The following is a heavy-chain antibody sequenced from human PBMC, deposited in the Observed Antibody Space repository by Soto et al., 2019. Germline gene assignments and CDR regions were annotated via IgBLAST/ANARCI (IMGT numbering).Heavy chain of an antibody. J-gene: IGHJ6*01. Sequence: ASVKVSCKASGYTFTSYDINWVRQATGQGLEWMGWMNPNSGNTGYAQKFQGRVTMTRNTSISTAYMELSSLRSEETAVYYCARGKIALWFVELSGYYYYGMEVWGQGTSVIVSS. CDR2: MNPNSGNT. CDR3: ARGKIALWFVELSGYYYYGMEV. D-gene: IGHD3-10*01. V-gene: IGHV1-8*01. CDR1: GYTFTSYD.